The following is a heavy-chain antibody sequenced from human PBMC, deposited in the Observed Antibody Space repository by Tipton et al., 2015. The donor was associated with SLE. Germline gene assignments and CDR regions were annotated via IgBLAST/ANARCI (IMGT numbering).Heavy chain of an antibody. V-gene: IGHV4-38-2*01. J-gene: IGHJ3*02. CDR2: IYHSGST. CDR1: GYSISSGYY. Sequence: TLSLTCAVSGYSISSGYYWGWIRQPPGKGLEWIGSIYHSGSTYYNPSLKSRVTISVDTSKNQFSLKLSSVTAADTAVYYCARRRVSHAFDIWGQGTMVTVSS. D-gene: IGHD6-13*01. CDR3: ARRRVSHAFDI.